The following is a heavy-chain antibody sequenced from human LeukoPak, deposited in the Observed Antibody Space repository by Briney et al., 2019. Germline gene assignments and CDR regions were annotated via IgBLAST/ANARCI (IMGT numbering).Heavy chain of an antibody. J-gene: IGHJ4*02. CDR1: GITFSSYG. D-gene: IGHD3-10*01. CDR2: ISYDGSNK. V-gene: IGHV3-30*18. CDR3: ANSAAEY. Sequence: GRSLRLSCAASGITFSSYGMHWVRQAPDKGLELVAVISYDGSNKYYADSVKGRFTISRDNSKNTLYLQMNSLRAEDTAVYYCANSAAEYWGQGTLVTVSS.